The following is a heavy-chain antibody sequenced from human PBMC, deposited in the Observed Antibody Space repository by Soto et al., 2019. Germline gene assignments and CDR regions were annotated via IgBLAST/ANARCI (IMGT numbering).Heavy chain of an antibody. D-gene: IGHD3-22*01. V-gene: IGHV1-69*01. J-gene: IGHJ6*02. CDR1: GGTLSNSA. CDR2: IIPVFGIV. CDR3: GTGRIVVVGSRAYYGMDV. Sequence: QVQLAQSGAEVKKPGSSVKVSCKASGGTLSNSAFSWVRQAPGEGLEWMGGIIPVFGIVNYAKKYQDRVTITADESTSKAYMELSSLRSYDTAVYYCGTGRIVVVGSRAYYGMDVWGQGTTVTVTS.